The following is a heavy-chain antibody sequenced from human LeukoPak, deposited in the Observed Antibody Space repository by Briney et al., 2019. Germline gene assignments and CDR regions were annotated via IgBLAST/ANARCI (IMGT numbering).Heavy chain of an antibody. Sequence: GESLKISCVFSGFTFSTYGMHWVRQAPGKGLEWVAIISYDGSDKYYADSVKGRFTISRDNSKNTLYLQMNSLRVEDTAVYYCAKELHSKDAFDIWGQGTMVTVSS. CDR2: ISYDGSDK. V-gene: IGHV3-30*18. CDR3: AKELHSKDAFDI. D-gene: IGHD2-21*01. CDR1: GFTFSTYG. J-gene: IGHJ3*02.